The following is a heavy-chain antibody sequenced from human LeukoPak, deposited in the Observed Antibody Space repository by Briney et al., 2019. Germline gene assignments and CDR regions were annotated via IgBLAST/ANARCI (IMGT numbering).Heavy chain of an antibody. Sequence: PSETLSLTCTVSGASINNNFRTWIRQPPGKGLEWIGYIYSSGSANYNPSLKSRVIISGDTSKNQISLNLTSVTAADTAVYYCARGSSGNSFPFDYWGQGTLVTVSS. CDR2: IYSSGSA. CDR1: GASINNNF. D-gene: IGHD3-22*01. V-gene: IGHV4-59*08. CDR3: ARGSSGNSFPFDY. J-gene: IGHJ4*02.